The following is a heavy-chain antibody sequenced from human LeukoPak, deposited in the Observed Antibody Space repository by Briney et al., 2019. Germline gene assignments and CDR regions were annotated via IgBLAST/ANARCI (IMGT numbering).Heavy chain of an antibody. Sequence: PSGTLSLTCTVSGGSISSYYWSWIRQPPGKGLEWIGYIYYSGSTNYNPSLKSRVTISVDTSKNQFSLKLSSVTAADTAVYYCARGRLPIDYWGQGTLVTVSS. CDR1: GGSISSYY. V-gene: IGHV4-59*01. CDR3: ARGRLPIDY. CDR2: IYYSGST. J-gene: IGHJ4*02. D-gene: IGHD4-11*01.